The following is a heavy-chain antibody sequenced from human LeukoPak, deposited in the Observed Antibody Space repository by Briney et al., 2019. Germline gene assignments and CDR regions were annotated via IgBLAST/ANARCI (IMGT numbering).Heavy chain of an antibody. CDR2: IYYSGGT. Sequence: PSETLSLTCTVSGDSISSYYWSWIRQPPGKGLEWIGYIYYSGGTDYNPSLKSRVTISVDTSKNQFSLKLSSVTAADTAVYYCARLEYVWGSYRYTGYFDYWGQGTLVTVSS. CDR1: GDSISSYY. V-gene: IGHV4-59*01. J-gene: IGHJ4*02. D-gene: IGHD3-16*02. CDR3: ARLEYVWGSYRYTGYFDY.